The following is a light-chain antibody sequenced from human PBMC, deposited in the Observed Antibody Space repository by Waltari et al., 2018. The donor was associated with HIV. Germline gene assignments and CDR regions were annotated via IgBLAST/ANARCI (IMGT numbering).Light chain of an antibody. Sequence: QTALTQPASVSGSPGQSITISCTGTSSDVGAYNLVSWYQQHPGKAPRLIIYDVSERPAGVSNRFTGSKSGNTASRTSSGLQAEDEADYYCCSYVSEIVPCVFGGGTKLTVL. J-gene: IGLJ3*02. V-gene: IGLV2-23*02. CDR1: SSDVGAYNL. CDR2: DVS. CDR3: CSYVSEIVPCV.